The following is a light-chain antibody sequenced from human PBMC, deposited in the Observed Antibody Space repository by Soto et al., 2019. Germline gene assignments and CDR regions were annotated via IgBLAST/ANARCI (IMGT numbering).Light chain of an antibody. J-gene: IGKJ4*01. Sequence: EIVLTQSPGTLSWSPGEIATLSFRASQSVSSSYLAWYQQRRGQAPRLLIYGATSRATGIPDRFSGSGSGTDFTLTISSLEPEDFAVYYCQQRSKGLTFGGGTTVDIK. V-gene: IGKV3D-20*02. CDR2: GAT. CDR3: QQRSKGLT. CDR1: QSVSSSY.